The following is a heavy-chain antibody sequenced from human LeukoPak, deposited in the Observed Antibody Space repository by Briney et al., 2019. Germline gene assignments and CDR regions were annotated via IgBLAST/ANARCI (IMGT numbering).Heavy chain of an antibody. CDR1: GYTFTGYY. J-gene: IGHJ3*02. D-gene: IGHD2-2*01. Sequence: ASVKVSCKASGYTFTGYYMHWVRQAPGQGLEWMGWINPNSGGTNYAQKFQGRVTMTRDTSISTAYMELSRLRSDDTAVYYCAIPDRLYQLPNDAFDIWGQGTMVTVSS. CDR3: AIPDRLYQLPNDAFDI. V-gene: IGHV1-2*02. CDR2: INPNSGGT.